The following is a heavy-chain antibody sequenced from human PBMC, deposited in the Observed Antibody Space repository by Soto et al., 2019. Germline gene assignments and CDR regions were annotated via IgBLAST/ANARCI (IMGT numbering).Heavy chain of an antibody. D-gene: IGHD6-13*01. CDR2: IYYSGST. V-gene: IGHV4-59*12. J-gene: IGHJ4*02. CDR1: GGSISTYY. CDR3: AREGRMAAAGRFDY. Sequence: SETLSLTCNISGGSISTYYWTWIRQSPGKGLEWIGYIYYSGSTYYNPSLKSRVAMSVNTSKNQFSLKLSSVTAADTAIYYCAREGRMAAAGRFDYWGQGTLVTVSS.